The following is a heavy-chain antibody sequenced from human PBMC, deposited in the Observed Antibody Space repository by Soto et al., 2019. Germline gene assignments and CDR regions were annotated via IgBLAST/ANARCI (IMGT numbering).Heavy chain of an antibody. Sequence: GGSLRLSCAASGFTFSSYGMHWVRQAPGKGLEWVAVIWYDGSNKYYADSVKGRFTISRDNSKNTLYLQMNSLRAEDTAVYYCARDNWVDYIWGSYRYTAGYFDYWGQGTLVTVSS. CDR2: IWYDGSNK. CDR1: GFTFSSYG. V-gene: IGHV3-33*01. D-gene: IGHD3-16*02. J-gene: IGHJ4*02. CDR3: ARDNWVDYIWGSYRYTAGYFDY.